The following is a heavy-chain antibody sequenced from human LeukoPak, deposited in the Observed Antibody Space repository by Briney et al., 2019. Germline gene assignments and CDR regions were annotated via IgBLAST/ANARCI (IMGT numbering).Heavy chain of an antibody. J-gene: IGHJ3*02. Sequence: PGGSLRLSCTASGFTFCDYAMSWVRQAPGKGLEWVGFIRSKVYGGTTEYAASVKVRFTISRDDSKSIAYLQMTSLKTEDAGVYYCTRFTIVGVVDAFDIWGQGTMVTVSS. V-gene: IGHV3-49*04. CDR1: GFTFCDYA. CDR3: TRFTIVGVVDAFDI. CDR2: IRSKVYGGTT. D-gene: IGHD3-3*01.